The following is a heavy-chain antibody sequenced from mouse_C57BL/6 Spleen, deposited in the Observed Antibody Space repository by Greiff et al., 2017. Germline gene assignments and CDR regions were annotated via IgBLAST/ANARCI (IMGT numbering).Heavy chain of an antibody. CDR2: IWRGGST. Sequence: QVQLQQSGPGLVQPSQSLSITCTVPGFSLTSYGVHWVRQSPGKGLEWLGVIWRGGSTDYNAAFMSRLSITKDNSKSQVFFKMNSLQADDTAIYYCAKNNGLYYAMDYWGQGTSVTVSS. CDR3: AKNNGLYYAMDY. D-gene: IGHD1-2*01. J-gene: IGHJ4*01. CDR1: GFSLTSYG. V-gene: IGHV2-5*01.